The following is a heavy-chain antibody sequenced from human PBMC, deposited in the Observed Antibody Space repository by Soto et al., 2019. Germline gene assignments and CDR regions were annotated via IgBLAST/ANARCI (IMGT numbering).Heavy chain of an antibody. CDR3: AREGNLGRWLQPLDF. CDR2: IYNSGRT. D-gene: IGHD5-12*01. J-gene: IGHJ4*02. V-gene: IGHV4-59*01. Sequence: SETLSLTCTVSGGSIGSYYWSWIRQPPGKGLEWIGYIYNSGRTNYTPSLKSRVTMSVDTSKNQFSLRLISVTAADTAKYFCAREGNLGRWLQPLDFWGQGTLVTVSS. CDR1: GGSIGSYY.